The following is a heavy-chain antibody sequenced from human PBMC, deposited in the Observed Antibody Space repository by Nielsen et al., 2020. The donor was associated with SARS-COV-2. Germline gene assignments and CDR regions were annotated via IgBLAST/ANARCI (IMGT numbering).Heavy chain of an antibody. J-gene: IGHJ4*02. V-gene: IGHV1-2*06. CDR2: INPNSGGT. CDR3: ALYDYVWGSYRNDY. CDR1: GYTFTSYY. Sequence: ASVKVSCKASGYTFTSYYMYWVRQAPGQGLEWMGRINPNSGGTNYAQKFQGRVTMTRDTSISTAYMELSRLRSDDTAVYYCALYDYVWGSYRNDYWGQGTLVTVSS. D-gene: IGHD3-16*02.